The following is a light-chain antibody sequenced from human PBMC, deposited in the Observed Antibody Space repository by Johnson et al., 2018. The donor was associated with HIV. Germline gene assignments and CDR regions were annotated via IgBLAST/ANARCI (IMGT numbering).Light chain of an antibody. Sequence: QPVLTQPPSVSAAPGQKVTSSCSGSSSNIGNNYVSWYQQLPGTAPKLLIYDNNKRPSGIPDRFSGSKSDTSATLGITGLQTGDEADYYCATWDSLSADVFGTGTKVTVL. CDR3: ATWDSLSADV. CDR2: DNN. V-gene: IGLV1-51*01. J-gene: IGLJ1*01. CDR1: SSNIGNNY.